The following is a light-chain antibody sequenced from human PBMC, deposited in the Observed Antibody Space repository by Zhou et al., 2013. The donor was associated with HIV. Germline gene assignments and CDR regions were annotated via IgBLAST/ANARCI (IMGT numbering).Light chain of an antibody. V-gene: IGKV3-20*01. J-gene: IGKJ5*01. CDR2: GAS. Sequence: DIVLTQSPGTLSLSPGESVTLSCRASQTVSGNYLAWFQQRPGQTPRLLIYGASSRATGIPDRFSGSGSGTDFTLTISRLEPEDFAVYYCQQYTRWLPPITFGQGTRLEX. CDR1: QTVSGNY. CDR3: QQYTRWLPPIT.